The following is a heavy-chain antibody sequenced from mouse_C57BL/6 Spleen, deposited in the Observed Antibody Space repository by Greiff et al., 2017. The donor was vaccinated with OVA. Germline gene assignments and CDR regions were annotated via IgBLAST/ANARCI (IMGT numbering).Heavy chain of an antibody. CDR2: IDPETGGT. CDR1: GYTFTDYE. Sequence: VQLQQSGAELVRPGASVTLSCKASGYTFTDYEMHWVKQTPVHGLEWIGAIDPETGGTAYNQKFKGKAILTADKSSSTAYMELRSLTSEDSAVYYCTRSPYGSLLAYWGQGTLVTVSA. CDR3: TRSPYGSLLAY. V-gene: IGHV1-15*01. J-gene: IGHJ3*01. D-gene: IGHD1-1*01.